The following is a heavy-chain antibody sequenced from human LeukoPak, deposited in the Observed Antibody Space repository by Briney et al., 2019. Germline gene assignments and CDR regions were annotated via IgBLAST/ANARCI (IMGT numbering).Heavy chain of an antibody. CDR1: GFIVSSNY. CDR3: ARGPIVGPTKGFDP. Sequence: AGSLRLACAASGFIVSSNYMSWVRQAPGKGLEWVSVIYSGGATYYADSVKGRFTISRDNSKNMLYLQMNSLRAEDTAVYYCARGPIVGPTKGFDPWGQGTLVTVSS. CDR2: IYSGGAT. D-gene: IGHD1-26*01. J-gene: IGHJ5*02. V-gene: IGHV3-53*01.